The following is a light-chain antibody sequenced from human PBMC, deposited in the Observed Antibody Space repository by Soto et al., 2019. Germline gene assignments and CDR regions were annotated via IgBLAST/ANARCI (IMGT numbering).Light chain of an antibody. CDR2: GAS. Sequence: EIVLTQSPGTLSLSPGERATLSCRASQSVSSSYLAWYQQKPGQAPRLLIYGASSRATGIPDRFSGSGSGTDFTLTISRLEPADFAVYYCQQDGGSPPYTFGQGTKLEIK. J-gene: IGKJ2*01. CDR3: QQDGGSPPYT. CDR1: QSVSSSY. V-gene: IGKV3-20*01.